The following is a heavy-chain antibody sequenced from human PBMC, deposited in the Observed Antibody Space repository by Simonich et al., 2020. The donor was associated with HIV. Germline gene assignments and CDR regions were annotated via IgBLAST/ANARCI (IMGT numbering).Heavy chain of an antibody. V-gene: IGHV4-39*01. J-gene: IGHJ4*02. D-gene: IGHD3-3*01. CDR2: IYYMGVT. CDR1: GGSISSNNYY. Sequence: QVLLQESGPGLVKPSETLSLTCSVSGGSISSNNYYWGWIRQPPGKGLEWIGSIYYMGVTCYNSSLKSRVTVSVDTSKNHFSLKLSSVTASDTAVYYCARHKVDGIRLFNYLLSYYFDYWGQGTLVTVSS. CDR3: ARHKVDGIRLFNYLLSYYFDY.